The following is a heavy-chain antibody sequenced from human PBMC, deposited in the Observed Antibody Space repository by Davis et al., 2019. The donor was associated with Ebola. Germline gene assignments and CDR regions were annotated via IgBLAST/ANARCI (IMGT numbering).Heavy chain of an antibody. Sequence: SVKVSCKASGYTFTSCGISWVRQAPGQGLEWMGGIIPIFGTANYAQKFQGRVTITADKSTSTAYMELSSLRSEDTAVYYCARGRRAAAGGMDYYYGMDVWGQGTPVTVSS. CDR2: IIPIFGTA. D-gene: IGHD6-13*01. CDR3: ARGRRAAAGGMDYYYGMDV. V-gene: IGHV1-69*06. CDR1: GYTFTSCG. J-gene: IGHJ6*02.